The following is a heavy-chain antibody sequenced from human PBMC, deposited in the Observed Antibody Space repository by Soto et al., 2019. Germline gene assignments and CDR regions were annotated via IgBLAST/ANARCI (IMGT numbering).Heavy chain of an antibody. D-gene: IGHD1-26*01. CDR3: ARAYSGGYSFEY. V-gene: IGHV3-21*01. Sequence: EVQLVESGGGLVKPGGSLRLSCAASGFPFSTYNMNWVRQAPGKGLEWVSSISSSSTDMYYANSVKGRFTISRDNAKNSLYLPLKSLRAEDTAVYYCARAYSGGYSFEYWGQGTLVTVSS. CDR1: GFPFSTYN. CDR2: ISSSSTDM. J-gene: IGHJ4*02.